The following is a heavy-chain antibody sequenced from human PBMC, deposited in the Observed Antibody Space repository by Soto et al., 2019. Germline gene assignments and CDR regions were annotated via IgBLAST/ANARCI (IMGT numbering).Heavy chain of an antibody. CDR3: AHLYASGHI. CDR2: LQYSGGT. D-gene: IGHD3-10*01. Sequence: QLQLQESGPGLVKPSETLSLTCTVSGGSISSSTYYWAWIRQPPGKGLEYIGSLQYSGGTYYNPSLPSRVTISVDTSKNQFSLKMTSVTAADTAVYYCAHLYASGHIWGQGTLVTVSS. J-gene: IGHJ4*02. CDR1: GGSISSSTYY. V-gene: IGHV4-39*01.